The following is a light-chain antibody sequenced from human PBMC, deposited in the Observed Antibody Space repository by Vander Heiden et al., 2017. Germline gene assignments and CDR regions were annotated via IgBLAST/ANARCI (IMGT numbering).Light chain of an antibody. J-gene: IGLJ1*01. Sequence: SYELTQPPSVSVAPGQTAGITCGGNNIATKNVHWYQLKSGQSPVLLVYDDSNRPSGIPERFSGSTSRNTATLTISRVEAGDEADYYCQVWNTITDHVFGTGTKVTVL. V-gene: IGLV3-21*02. CDR1: NIATKN. CDR3: QVWNTITDHV. CDR2: DDS.